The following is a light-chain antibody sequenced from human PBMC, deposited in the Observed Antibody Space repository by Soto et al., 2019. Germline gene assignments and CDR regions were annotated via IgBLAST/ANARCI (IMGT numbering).Light chain of an antibody. CDR3: QQYGSSPIT. CDR1: QGISSY. V-gene: IGKV1-9*01. Sequence: IQLTPSPSSLSASVGDRVTITCRASQGISSYLGWYQQKPGKAPNLLIYDASTLHSGVPSRFSGSGSGTDFTLTISRLEPEDFAVYYCQQYGSSPITFGQGTRLEIK. J-gene: IGKJ5*01. CDR2: DAS.